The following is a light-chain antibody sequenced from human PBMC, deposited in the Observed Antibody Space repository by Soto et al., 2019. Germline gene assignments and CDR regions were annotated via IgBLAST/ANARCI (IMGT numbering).Light chain of an antibody. CDR3: QQYGSSPGLFT. CDR2: GPS. J-gene: IGKJ3*01. Sequence: EIVLTQSPGTLSLSPGERATLSCRASQSVSSNYFAWYQQKAGQAPRLLIYGPSSRATGIPDRFSGSGSVTDFTLAISRLEPEDFAVYFCQQYGSSPGLFTFGPGSKVDFK. CDR1: QSVSSNY. V-gene: IGKV3-20*01.